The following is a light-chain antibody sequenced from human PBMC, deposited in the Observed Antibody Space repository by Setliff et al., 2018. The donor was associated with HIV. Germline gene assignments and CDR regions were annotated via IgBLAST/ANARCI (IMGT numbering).Light chain of an antibody. Sequence: QAVVTQEPSLTVSPGETVTLTCGSNTGAVTSSHYPSWLQQKPGQAPKTLISATNKKHSWTPARFSGSLFGGKAALTLSGAQPEDEADYYCLVAYSNSVVFGGGTKVTVL. CDR1: TGAVTSSHY. CDR3: LVAYSNSVV. CDR2: ATN. V-gene: IGLV7-46*01. J-gene: IGLJ2*01.